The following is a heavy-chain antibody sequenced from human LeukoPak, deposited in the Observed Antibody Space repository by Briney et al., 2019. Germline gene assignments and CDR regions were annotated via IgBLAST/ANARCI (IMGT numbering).Heavy chain of an antibody. CDR3: VRHSGRAGGQ. Sequence: GGSLRLSCAASGFSFGGHYMSWLRQAPGKGPEWISYISGNGGDIAYADSVKGRFTISRDNAKNSLHLQMNSLRVEDTAVYHCVRHSGRAGGQWGQGTLIAVSS. J-gene: IGHJ4*02. CDR1: GFSFGGHY. V-gene: IGHV3-11*01. CDR2: ISGNGGDI. D-gene: IGHD3-10*01.